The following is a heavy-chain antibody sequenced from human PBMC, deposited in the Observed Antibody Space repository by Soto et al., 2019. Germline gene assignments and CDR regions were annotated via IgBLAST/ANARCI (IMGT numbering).Heavy chain of an antibody. CDR3: ARVPASSGRAHFDY. CDR2: ISYDGSNK. V-gene: IGHV3-30-3*01. D-gene: IGHD2-15*01. CDR1: GFTFSSYA. Sequence: GGSLRLSCAASGFTFSSYARLWVRQAPGKGLEWVAVISYDGSNKYYADSVKGRFTISRDNSKNTLYLQMNSLRAEDTAVYYCARVPASSGRAHFDYWGQGT. J-gene: IGHJ4*02.